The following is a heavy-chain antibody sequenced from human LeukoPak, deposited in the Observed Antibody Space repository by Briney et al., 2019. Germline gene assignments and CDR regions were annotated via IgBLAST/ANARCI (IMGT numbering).Heavy chain of an antibody. CDR3: AREGPTYYYGSGSYRYYYGMDV. CDR2: IYYSGST. CDR1: GGSISSYY. D-gene: IGHD3-10*01. Sequence: SETLSLTCTVSGGSISSYYWSWIRQPPGKVLEWIGYIYYSGSTNYNPSLKSRVTISVDTSKNQFSLKLSSVTAADTAVYYCAREGPTYYYGSGSYRYYYGMDVWGQGTTVTVSS. V-gene: IGHV4-59*01. J-gene: IGHJ6*02.